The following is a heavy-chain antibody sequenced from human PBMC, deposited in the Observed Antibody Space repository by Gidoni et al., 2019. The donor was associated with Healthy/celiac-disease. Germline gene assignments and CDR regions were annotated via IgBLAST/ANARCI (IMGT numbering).Heavy chain of an antibody. CDR1: GFTFSSYG. CDR2: IWYDGSNK. Sequence: QVQLVESGGGVVQPGRSLRLSCAASGFTFSSYGMHWVRQAPGKGLEWVAGIWYDGSNKYYADSVKGRFTISRDNSKNTLYLQMNSLRAEDTAVYYCARVRYSGSYHFDYWGQGTLVTVSS. CDR3: ARVRYSGSYHFDY. J-gene: IGHJ4*02. D-gene: IGHD1-26*01. V-gene: IGHV3-33*01.